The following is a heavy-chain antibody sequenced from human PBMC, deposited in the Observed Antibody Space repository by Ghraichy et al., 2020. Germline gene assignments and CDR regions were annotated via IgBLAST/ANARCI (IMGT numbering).Heavy chain of an antibody. Sequence: GSLRLSCAASGFTFSTYSMNWVRQAPGKGLEWVSSISRSSSYIYYADSVKGRFTISRDNAKNSLYLQMNSLRAEDTAVYYCARDPSNWNAFDYWGQGTLVTVSS. V-gene: IGHV3-21*01. CDR1: GFTFSTYS. CDR3: ARDPSNWNAFDY. CDR2: ISRSSSYI. J-gene: IGHJ4*02. D-gene: IGHD1-20*01.